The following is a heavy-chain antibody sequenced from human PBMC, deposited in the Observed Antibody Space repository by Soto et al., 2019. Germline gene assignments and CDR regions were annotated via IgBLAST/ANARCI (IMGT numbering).Heavy chain of an antibody. CDR3: AREWSAAGHFYGMDG. V-gene: IGHV1-8*01. CDR2: MNTNSDDT. J-gene: IGHJ6*02. Sequence: QVQLVQSGAEVKKPGASVQVSCKTSGYTVTSYDINWVSQAPGQGLEWVGWMNTNSDDTRSAQKFRGRLTLIRDKSMRAVYMKLSNLSPYDTAVYYCAREWSAAGHFYGMDGWGQGTTVAVSS. D-gene: IGHD6-13*01. CDR1: GYTVTSYD.